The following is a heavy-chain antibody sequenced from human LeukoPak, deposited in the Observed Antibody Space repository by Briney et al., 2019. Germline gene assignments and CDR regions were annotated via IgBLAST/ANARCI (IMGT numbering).Heavy chain of an antibody. CDR2: IGTAGDT. CDR1: GFTFSRYD. D-gene: IGHD3-10*01. V-gene: IGHV3-13*01. J-gene: IGHJ6*03. CDR3: ARGLAMARGVMSYYMDV. Sequence: GGSLRLSCAASGFTFSRYDMHWVRQATGKGLEWVSVIGTAGDTYYPGSVKGRFTISRENAKNSLYLQMNSLRAGDTAVYYCARGLAMARGVMSYYMDVWGKGTTVTVSS.